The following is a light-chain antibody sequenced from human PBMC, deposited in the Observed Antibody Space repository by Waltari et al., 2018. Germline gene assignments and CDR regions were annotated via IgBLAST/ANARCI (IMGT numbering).Light chain of an antibody. CDR3: QQANSFPRT. CDR2: AAS. Sequence: DIQMTQSPSSVSASVGDRATTTCRPSQSINNWLAWYQQKPGKAPQLLISAASNLQSGVPSRFSGSRSGADYTLTINSLQPEDSATYFCQQANSFPRTFGRGTKVEIK. V-gene: IGKV1-12*01. CDR1: QSINNW. J-gene: IGKJ1*01.